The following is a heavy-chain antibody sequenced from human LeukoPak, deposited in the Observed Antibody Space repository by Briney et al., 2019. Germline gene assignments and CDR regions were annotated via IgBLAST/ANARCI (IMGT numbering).Heavy chain of an antibody. CDR2: IGTTGDT. Sequence: PGGSLRLSCAASGFTFSRYSMNWVRQATGKGLEWVSAIGTTGDTYYPGSVKGRFTISRENAKNSLYLQMNSLRAGDTAVYYCARDRGGGHMDVWGKGTTVTISS. V-gene: IGHV3-13*01. CDR1: GFTFSRYS. D-gene: IGHD2-15*01. CDR3: ARDRGGGHMDV. J-gene: IGHJ6*03.